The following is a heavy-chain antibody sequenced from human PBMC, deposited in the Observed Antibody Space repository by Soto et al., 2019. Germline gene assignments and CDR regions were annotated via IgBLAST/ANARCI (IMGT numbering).Heavy chain of an antibody. CDR3: ARRV. V-gene: IGHV3-23*01. J-gene: IGHJ4*02. Sequence: EVQVSESGGGLVQPGGSLRLSCATSGFTFSNYPMNWVRQAPGNGLEWVSGISAGGDRTYYADSVKGRFTIFRDNSKNSVSLRMNSLRVEDTAVYYCARRVWGQGTQVTVSS. CDR1: GFTFSNYP. CDR2: ISAGGDRT.